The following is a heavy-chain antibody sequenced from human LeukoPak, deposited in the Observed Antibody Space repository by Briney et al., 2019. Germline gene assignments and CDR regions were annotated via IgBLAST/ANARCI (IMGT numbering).Heavy chain of an antibody. Sequence: GRSLRLSCAASGFTFSSYGMHWVRQAPGKGLEWVAVISYDGSNKYYADSVKGRFTISRDNSKNTLYLQMNSLRAEDTAVYYCARSYYYGSGSYSYWGQGTLVTVSS. CDR2: ISYDGSNK. V-gene: IGHV3-30*03. CDR1: GFTFSSYG. J-gene: IGHJ4*02. D-gene: IGHD3-10*01. CDR3: ARSYYYGSGSYSY.